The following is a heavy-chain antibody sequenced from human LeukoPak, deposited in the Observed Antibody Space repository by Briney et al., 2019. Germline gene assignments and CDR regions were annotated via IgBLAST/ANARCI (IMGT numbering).Heavy chain of an antibody. CDR2: IYTSGST. V-gene: IGHV4-4*07. CDR1: GGSIRSYF. Sequence: SETLSLTCSVSGGSIRSYFWSWIRQPAGKRLEWIGRIYTSGSTDYNPSLRSRVSMSVDTSRNQFSLKLTSVTAADTAVYYCARESKSYDGSGYYHDYWGQGTLVAVSS. J-gene: IGHJ4*02. D-gene: IGHD3-22*01. CDR3: ARESKSYDGSGYYHDY.